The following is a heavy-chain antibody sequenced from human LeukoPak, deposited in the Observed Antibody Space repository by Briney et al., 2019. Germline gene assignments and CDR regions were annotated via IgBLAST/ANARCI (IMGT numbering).Heavy chain of an antibody. J-gene: IGHJ4*02. D-gene: IGHD6-19*01. CDR1: GFIFTDYA. Sequence: GGSLRLSCAASGFIFTDYAMSWVRQAPGKGLEWVSAISGSGGSTYYADSVKGRFTISRDNAKNSLFLQTDSLRAEDTAVYYCARDAKAVAGDFDYWGQGTLVTVSS. CDR2: ISGSGGST. V-gene: IGHV3-23*01. CDR3: ARDAKAVAGDFDY.